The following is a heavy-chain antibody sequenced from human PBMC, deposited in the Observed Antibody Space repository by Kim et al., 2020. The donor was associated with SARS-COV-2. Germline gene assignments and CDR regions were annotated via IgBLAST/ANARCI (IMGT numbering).Heavy chain of an antibody. CDR1: GGSFSGYY. CDR2: INHSGST. J-gene: IGHJ4*02. D-gene: IGHD6-13*01. Sequence: SETLSLTCAVYGGSFSGYYWSWIRQPPGKGLEWIGEINHSGSTNYNPSLKSRVTISVDTSKNQFSLKLSSVTAADTAVYYCARAAVQQLEPPPPPYYFDYWGQGTLVTVSS. V-gene: IGHV4-34*01. CDR3: ARAAVQQLEPPPPPYYFDY.